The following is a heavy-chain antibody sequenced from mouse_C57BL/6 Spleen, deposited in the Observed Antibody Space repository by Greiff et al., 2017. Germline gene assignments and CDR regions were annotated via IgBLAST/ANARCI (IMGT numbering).Heavy chain of an antibody. V-gene: IGHV1-81*01. Sequence: QVQLQQSGAELARPGASVKLSCKASGYTFTSYGISWVKQRPGQGLEWIGEIYPRSGNTYYNEKFKGKFTLTSDKSSSTAYMELRSLTSEDSAVYFCARLGREAMDYWGQGTSVTVSS. J-gene: IGHJ4*01. CDR1: GYTFTSYG. D-gene: IGHD4-1*01. CDR3: ARLGREAMDY. CDR2: IYPRSGNT.